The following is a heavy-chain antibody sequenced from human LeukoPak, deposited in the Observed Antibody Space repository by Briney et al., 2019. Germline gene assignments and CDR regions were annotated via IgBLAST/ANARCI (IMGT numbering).Heavy chain of an antibody. Sequence: ASVKVSCKASGYTFTSYDINWVRQATGQGFEWMGWMNPNSGNTGYVRTFQGRVTMTRNTSISTAYMELSSLRSEDTAVYYCARGYYDILTGYLTPANWFDPWGQGTLVTVSS. CDR2: MNPNSGNT. CDR3: ARGYYDILTGYLTPANWFDP. V-gene: IGHV1-8*01. J-gene: IGHJ5*02. D-gene: IGHD3-9*01. CDR1: GYTFTSYD.